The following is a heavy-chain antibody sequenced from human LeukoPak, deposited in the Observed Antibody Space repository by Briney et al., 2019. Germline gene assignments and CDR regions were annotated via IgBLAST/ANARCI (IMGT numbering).Heavy chain of an antibody. CDR2: IYYSGST. CDR3: ARLGVCSSRDNY. D-gene: IGHD6-13*01. CDR1: GGSLSSSSYY. Sequence: RSETLSLTCTVSGGSLSSSSYYWGWIRQPPGKGLEWIGSIYYSGSTYYNPSLKSRVTISADTSKNQFSLKLSSVTAADRAMYYCARLGVCSSRDNYWGQGILVTVSS. V-gene: IGHV4-39*01. J-gene: IGHJ4*02.